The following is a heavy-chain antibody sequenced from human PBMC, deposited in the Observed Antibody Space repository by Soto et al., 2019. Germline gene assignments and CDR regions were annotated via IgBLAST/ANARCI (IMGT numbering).Heavy chain of an antibody. V-gene: IGHV3-30*03. J-gene: IGHJ4*02. CDR1: GFTFSSYG. CDR3: ARDSGMLLSY. CDR2: ISYDGSNK. Sequence: GESLKISCAASGFTFSSYGMHWVRQAPGKGLEWVAVISYDGSNKYYADSVKGRFTISRDNSKNTLYLQMNSLRAEDTAVYYCARDSGMLLSYWGQGTLVTVSS. D-gene: IGHD3-10*01.